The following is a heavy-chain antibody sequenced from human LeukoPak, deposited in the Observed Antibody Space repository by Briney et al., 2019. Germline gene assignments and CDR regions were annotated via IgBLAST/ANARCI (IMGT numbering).Heavy chain of an antibody. V-gene: IGHV3-30*18. CDR3: AKPYLRTFSGSYYDY. D-gene: IGHD2-15*01. CDR2: ISFDGRNR. Sequence: GRSLRLSCAASGFVFSTYGMNWVRQAPGKGLEWEAGISFDGRNRYYADSVKGRFTISRDNSKNTLYVQMSSLRAEDTAVYYCAKPYLRTFSGSYYDYWGQGALVTVSS. J-gene: IGHJ4*02. CDR1: GFVFSTYG.